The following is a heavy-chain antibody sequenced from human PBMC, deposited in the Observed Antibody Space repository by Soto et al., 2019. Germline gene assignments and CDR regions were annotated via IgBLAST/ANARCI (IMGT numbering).Heavy chain of an antibody. J-gene: IGHJ6*02. CDR1: GFTFSSYA. V-gene: IGHV3-30-3*01. Sequence: GGSLRLSCAASGFTFSSYAMHWVRQAPGKGLEWVAVISYDGSNKYYADSVTGRFTISRDNSKNTLYLQMNSLRAEDTAVYYCARDATGPYYYYGMDVWGQGTTVTVSS. CDR2: ISYDGSNK. D-gene: IGHD3-10*01. CDR3: ARDATGPYYYYGMDV.